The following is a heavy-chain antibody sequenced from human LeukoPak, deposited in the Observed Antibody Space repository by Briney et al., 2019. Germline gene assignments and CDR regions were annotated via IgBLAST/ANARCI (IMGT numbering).Heavy chain of an antibody. CDR2: RNPNSGNT. CDR3: ARGGIPRIAARRGPRNYYFDY. Sequence: ASVKVSCKASGYTFTSYDINWVRQATGQGREWMGWRNPNSGNTGYAQKFQGRVTMTRNTSISTAYMELSSLRSEDTAVYYCARGGIPRIAARRGPRNYYFDYWGQGTLVTVSS. D-gene: IGHD6-6*01. J-gene: IGHJ4*02. V-gene: IGHV1-8*01. CDR1: GYTFTSYD.